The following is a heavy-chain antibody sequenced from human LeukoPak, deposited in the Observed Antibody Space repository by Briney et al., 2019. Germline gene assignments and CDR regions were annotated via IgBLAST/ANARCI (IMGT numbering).Heavy chain of an antibody. CDR3: ARGDSSGWSASDFDY. J-gene: IGHJ4*02. D-gene: IGHD6-19*01. CDR2: IYYSGST. CDR1: GGSISSYY. Sequence: SETLSLTCTVSGGSISSYYWSWIRQPPGKGLEWIGYIYYSGSTNYNPSLKSRVTISVDTSKNQFSLKLSSVTAADTAVYYCARGDSSGWSASDFDYWGQGTLVAVSS. V-gene: IGHV4-59*01.